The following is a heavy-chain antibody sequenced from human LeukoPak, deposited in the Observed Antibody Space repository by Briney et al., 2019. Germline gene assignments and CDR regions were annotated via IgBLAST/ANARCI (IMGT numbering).Heavy chain of an antibody. CDR3: ASSVAEGNWFDP. Sequence: GGSLRLSCAASGFTFSDYYMSWIRQAPGKGLEWVSYISSSGSTIYYADSVKGRLTISRDNAKNSLYLQMNSLRAEDTAVYYCASSVAEGNWFDPWGQAALVSDSS. D-gene: IGHD4-23*01. J-gene: IGHJ5*02. V-gene: IGHV3-11*01. CDR1: GFTFSDYY. CDR2: ISSSGSTI.